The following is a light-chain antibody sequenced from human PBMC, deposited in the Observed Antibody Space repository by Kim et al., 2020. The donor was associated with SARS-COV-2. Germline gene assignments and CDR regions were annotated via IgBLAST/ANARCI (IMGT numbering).Light chain of an antibody. CDR1: QSVSSN. J-gene: IGKJ4*01. CDR2: GAS. CDR3: QEYNNWPPRT. V-gene: IGKV3-15*01. Sequence: SRGERSTLSCRASQSVSSNIAWDQQKPDQPPRLLIYGASTRATGIPAKFSGSGSGTEFTITISSLQSEDVAVYYCQEYNNWPPRTFGGGTKVDIK.